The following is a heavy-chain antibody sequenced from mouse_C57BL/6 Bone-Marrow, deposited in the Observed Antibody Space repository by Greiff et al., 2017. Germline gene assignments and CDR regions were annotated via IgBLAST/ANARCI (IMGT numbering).Heavy chain of an antibody. CDR3: ARPIRYYGSSLDY. Sequence: VMLVESGGGLVKPGGSLKLSCAASGFTFSDYGMHWVRQAPEKGLEWVAYISSGSSTIYYADTVKGRFTISRDNAKNTLFLQMTSLRSENTAMYYSARPIRYYGSSLDYWGQGTTLTVSS. D-gene: IGHD1-1*01. CDR1: GFTFSDYG. V-gene: IGHV5-17*01. J-gene: IGHJ2*01. CDR2: ISSGSSTI.